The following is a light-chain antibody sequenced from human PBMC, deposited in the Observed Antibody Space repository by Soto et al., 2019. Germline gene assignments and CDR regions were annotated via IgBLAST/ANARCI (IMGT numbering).Light chain of an antibody. CDR3: QQYGSLSWT. CDR2: DAS. CDR1: QSVGTY. V-gene: IGKV3-11*01. Sequence: DIVLTQSPATLSLSPGERVTLSCRASQSVGTYLAWYQQKPGQAPRLLISDASNRATGIPARFSGSGSGTDFTLTISRLEPEDFAVYYCQQYGSLSWTFGQGTKVDIK. J-gene: IGKJ1*01.